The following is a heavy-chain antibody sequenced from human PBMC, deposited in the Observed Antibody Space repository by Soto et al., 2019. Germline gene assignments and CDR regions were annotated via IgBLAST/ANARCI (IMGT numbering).Heavy chain of an antibody. CDR2: IIPIFGTA. CDR3: ARDPADYYDSSGYYYGGWFDP. J-gene: IGHJ5*02. V-gene: IGHV1-69*01. D-gene: IGHD3-22*01. Sequence: QVQLVQSGAEVKKPGSSVKVSCKASGGTFSSYAISWVRQAPGQGLEWMGGIIPIFGTANYAQKFQGRVTSTADESTSTAYMELSSLRSEDTAVYYCARDPADYYDSSGYYYGGWFDPWGQGTLVTVSS. CDR1: GGTFSSYA.